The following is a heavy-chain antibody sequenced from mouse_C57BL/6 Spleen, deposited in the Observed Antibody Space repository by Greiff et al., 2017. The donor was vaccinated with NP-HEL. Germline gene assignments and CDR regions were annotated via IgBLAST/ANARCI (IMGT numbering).Heavy chain of an antibody. V-gene: IGHV1-52*01. Sequence: VQLQQPGAELVRPGSSVKLSCKASGYTFTSYWLHWVKPRPIQGLEWIGNIDPSDSETHYNQKFKDKATLTVDKSSSTAYMQLSSLTSEDSAVYYCARFGASGTRAMDYWGQGTSVTVSS. D-gene: IGHD4-1*01. J-gene: IGHJ4*01. CDR1: GYTFTSYW. CDR2: IDPSDSET. CDR3: ARFGASGTRAMDY.